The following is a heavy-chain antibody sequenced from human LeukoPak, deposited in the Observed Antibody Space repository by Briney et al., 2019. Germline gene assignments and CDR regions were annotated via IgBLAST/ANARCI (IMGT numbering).Heavy chain of an antibody. CDR1: GGTFSSYA. Sequence: SVKVSCKASGGTFSSYAISWVRQAPGQGLEWMGGIIPIFGTANYAQKFQGRVTITTDESTGTAYMELSSLRSEDTAVYYCARVGDGDYTDAFDIWGQGTMVTVSS. J-gene: IGHJ3*02. CDR2: IIPIFGTA. CDR3: ARVGDGDYTDAFDI. V-gene: IGHV1-69*05. D-gene: IGHD4-17*01.